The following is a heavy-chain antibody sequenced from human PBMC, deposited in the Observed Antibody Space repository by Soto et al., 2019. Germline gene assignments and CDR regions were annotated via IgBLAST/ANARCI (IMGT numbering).Heavy chain of an antibody. V-gene: IGHV1-69*01. Sequence: QVQLVQSGAEVKKPGSSVKVSCKASGGTFSSYAISWVRQAPGQGLEWMVGIIPIFGTANYAQKFQGRVTLTVDESTNTAYVELSSLGSEDTGVYYWASRGGHDSGGADPMYGMDVWGQGTTVTVSS. CDR3: ASRGGHDSGGADPMYGMDV. D-gene: IGHD4-17*01. CDR2: IIPIFGTA. J-gene: IGHJ6*02. CDR1: GGTFSSYA.